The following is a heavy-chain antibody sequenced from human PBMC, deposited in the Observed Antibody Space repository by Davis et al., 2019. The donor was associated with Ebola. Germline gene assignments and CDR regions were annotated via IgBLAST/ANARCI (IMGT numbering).Heavy chain of an antibody. CDR3: VRSSDGMDV. CDR2: ISWNSGSI. V-gene: IGHV3-9*01. D-gene: IGHD6-6*01. CDR1: GFTFDDYA. J-gene: IGHJ6*02. Sequence: PGGSLRLSCAASGFTFDDYAMHWVRQAPGKGLEWVSGISWNSGSIGYADSVKGRFTISRDNAKNSLYLQMNSLRAEDTALYYCVRSSDGMDVWGQGTTVTVSS.